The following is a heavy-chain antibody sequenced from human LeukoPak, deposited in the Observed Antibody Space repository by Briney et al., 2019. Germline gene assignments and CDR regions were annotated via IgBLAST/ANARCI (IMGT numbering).Heavy chain of an antibody. Sequence: SVKVSCKASVGTFRSYAISWVRQAPGQGLEWMGGIIPIFGTATYEQKFQGRVTITADESTSTAYMELSSLRSEDTAVYYCAREEGLRYFDWLFRYWGQGTLVTVSS. CDR3: AREEGLRYFDWLFRY. D-gene: IGHD3-9*01. CDR2: IIPIFGTA. J-gene: IGHJ4*02. CDR1: VGTFRSYA. V-gene: IGHV1-69*13.